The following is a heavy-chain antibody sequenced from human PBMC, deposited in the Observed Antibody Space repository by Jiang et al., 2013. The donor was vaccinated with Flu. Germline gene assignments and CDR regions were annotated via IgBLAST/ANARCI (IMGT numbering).Heavy chain of an antibody. V-gene: IGHV1-69*10. CDR2: IIPILGIA. Sequence: SCKASGGTFSSYAISWVRQAPGQGLEWMGGIIPILGIANYAQKFQGRVTITADKSTSTAYMELSSLRSEDTAVYYCARGGDSSGYYLSEDAFDIWGQGTMVTVSS. CDR3: ARGGDSSGYYLSEDAFDI. D-gene: IGHD3-22*01. CDR1: GGTFSSYA. J-gene: IGHJ3*02.